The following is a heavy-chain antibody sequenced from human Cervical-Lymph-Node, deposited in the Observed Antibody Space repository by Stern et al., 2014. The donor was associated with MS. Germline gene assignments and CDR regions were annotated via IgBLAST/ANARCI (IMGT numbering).Heavy chain of an antibody. Sequence: QVQLXXXGAEVKKPGSSVKVSCKASGGTFSSYAISWVRQAPGQGLEWMGGIIPIFGTANYAQKFQGRVTITADESTSTAXMXXXSLRSEDTAVYXCARDHCSGGSCYEYFQHWGQGTLVTVSS. D-gene: IGHD2-15*01. CDR1: GGTFSSYA. CDR3: ARDHCSGGSCYEYFQH. J-gene: IGHJ1*01. CDR2: IIPIFGTA. V-gene: IGHV1-69*01.